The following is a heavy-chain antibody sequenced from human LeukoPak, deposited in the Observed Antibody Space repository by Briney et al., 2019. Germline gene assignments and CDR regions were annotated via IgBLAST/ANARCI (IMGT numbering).Heavy chain of an antibody. Sequence: GGSLRLSCAASGFTFSNYWMSWVRQAPGKGLEWVANIKQDGSEKYYVDSVKGRFTISRDNAENSLYLQMNSLRAEDTAVYYCARDLLGASDYWGQGTLVTVSS. J-gene: IGHJ4*02. D-gene: IGHD1-26*01. V-gene: IGHV3-7*01. CDR1: GFTFSNYW. CDR2: IKQDGSEK. CDR3: ARDLLGASDY.